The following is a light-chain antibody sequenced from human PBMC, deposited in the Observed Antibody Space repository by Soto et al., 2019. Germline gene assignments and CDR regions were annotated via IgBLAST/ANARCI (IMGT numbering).Light chain of an antibody. CDR1: QSVSSY. CDR3: QQRSNWPQLT. J-gene: IGKJ4*01. V-gene: IGKV3-11*01. CDR2: DAS. Sequence: EIVLTQSPATLSLSPGERATLSRRASQSVSSYLAWYQQKPGQAPRLLIYDASNRATGIPARFSGSGSGTDFTLTISSLEPDDFAVYYCQQRSNWPQLTFGGGTKVEIK.